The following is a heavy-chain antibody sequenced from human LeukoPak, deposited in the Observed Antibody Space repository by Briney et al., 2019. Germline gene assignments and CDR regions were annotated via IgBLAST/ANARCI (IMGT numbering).Heavy chain of an antibody. CDR1: GGSISSYY. D-gene: IGHD5-24*01. Sequence: SETLSLTCTVSGGSISSYYWSWIRQPPGKGLEWIGHMYCSGGTNYNPSLKSRVTISVDTSKNQFSLKLSSVTAADTAVYYCTRRCKDAYTLYCFDYWGQGTLVTVSS. CDR3: TRRCKDAYTLYCFDY. V-gene: IGHV4-59*01. CDR2: MYCSGGT. J-gene: IGHJ4*02.